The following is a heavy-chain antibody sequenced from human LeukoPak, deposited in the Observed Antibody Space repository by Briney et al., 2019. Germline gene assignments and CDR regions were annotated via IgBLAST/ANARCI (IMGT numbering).Heavy chain of an antibody. CDR3: ARADCSSSSCYELDY. CDR2: TSSSGRTI. D-gene: IGHD2-2*01. V-gene: IGHV3-11*04. CDR1: GFTFSDYY. Sequence: GGSLRLSCAGSGFTFSDYYMSWIRQGPGKGLEWVSYTSSSGRTIYYADSVKGRLTISRDNAKNSLYLQMNSLRAEDTAVYYCARADCSSSSCYELDYWGQGTLVTVSS. J-gene: IGHJ4*02.